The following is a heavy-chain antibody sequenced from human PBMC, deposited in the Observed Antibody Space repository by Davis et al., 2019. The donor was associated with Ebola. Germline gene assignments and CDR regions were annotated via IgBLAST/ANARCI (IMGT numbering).Heavy chain of an antibody. CDR3: ARAPVAQQLNNFDY. V-gene: IGHV3-48*04. CDR2: ISGSGSTI. J-gene: IGHJ4*02. CDR1: GFTFSSYA. Sequence: PGGSLRLSCAASGFTFSSYAMSWVRQAPGKGLEWVSYISGSGSTIYYADSVKGRFTISRDNAKNSLSLQMNSLRAEDTAVYYCARAPVAQQLNNFDYWGQGTLVTVSS. D-gene: IGHD1-1*01.